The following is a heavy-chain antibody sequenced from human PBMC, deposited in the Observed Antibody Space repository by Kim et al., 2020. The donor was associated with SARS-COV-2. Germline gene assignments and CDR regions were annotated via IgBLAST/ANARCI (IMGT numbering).Heavy chain of an antibody. Sequence: RFTISRDKSKNTLYLQMNSLRAEDTAVYYCAKSIGELLPRTRDYYYGMDVWGQGTTVTVSS. D-gene: IGHD3-10*01. V-gene: IGHV3-23*01. J-gene: IGHJ6*02. CDR3: AKSIGELLPRTRDYYYGMDV.